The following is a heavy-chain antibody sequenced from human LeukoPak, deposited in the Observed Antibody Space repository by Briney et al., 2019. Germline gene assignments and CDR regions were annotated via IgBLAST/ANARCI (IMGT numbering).Heavy chain of an antibody. CDR2: INANSGGT. V-gene: IGHV1-2*06. CDR1: GYTFTDYC. D-gene: IGHD3-22*01. CDR3: ARTYCFDSTGSRDAFDF. J-gene: IGHJ3*01. Sequence: ASVKVSCKASGYTFTDYCMHWVQQAPGQGLEWMGRINANSGGTNYAQKFQGRVTMTRDTSISTAYMELSRLRSDDAAVYYCARTYCFDSTGSRDAFDFWGQGTMVIVST.